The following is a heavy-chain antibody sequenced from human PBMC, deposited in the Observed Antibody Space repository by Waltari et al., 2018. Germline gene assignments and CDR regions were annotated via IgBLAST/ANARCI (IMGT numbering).Heavy chain of an antibody. CDR1: GFTFFVHE. V-gene: IGHV3-48*03. CDR3: ARGGLNNYYNSFDN. D-gene: IGHD3-10*01. J-gene: IGHJ4*02. Sequence: EAQLVESGGGLVQSGGSLRLSCVASGFTFFVHEMNWVRQAPGRGLEWISSIGSRDTTTSYADSVKGRFTISRDNAKNSVFLQMDSLRAADTAVYFCARGGLNNYYNSFDNWGEGTLVTVSS. CDR2: IGSRDTTT.